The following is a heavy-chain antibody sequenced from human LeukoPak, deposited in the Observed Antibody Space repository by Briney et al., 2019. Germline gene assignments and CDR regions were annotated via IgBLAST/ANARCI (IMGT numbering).Heavy chain of an antibody. CDR1: GGSITSSY. CDR3: ARARPDYYDSSGYFWFDP. J-gene: IGHJ5*02. CDR2: ISNSGST. Sequence: SETLSLTCTVSGGSITSSYWSWIRQPPGKGLEFIGYISNSGSTNYNPSLKSRVTMSVDTSKNQFSLKLSSVTAADTAVYYCARARPDYYDSSGYFWFDPWGQGTLVTVSS. V-gene: IGHV4-59*12. D-gene: IGHD3-22*01.